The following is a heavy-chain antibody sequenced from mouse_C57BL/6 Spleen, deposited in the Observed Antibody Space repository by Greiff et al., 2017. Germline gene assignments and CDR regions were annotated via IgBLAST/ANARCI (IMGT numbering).Heavy chain of an antibody. CDR3: ARFYDGYYGDYFDY. J-gene: IGHJ2*01. CDR2: IGGVGST. D-gene: IGHD2-3*01. CDR1: GFSLTSYG. Sequence: QVQLQQSGPGLVAPSQSLSITCTVSGFSLTSYGVDWVRQSPGKGLEWLGVIGGVGSTNYNSALKSRLIISKDNSKSQVFLKMNSLQTDDTAMYYCARFYDGYYGDYFDYWGQGTTLTVSS. V-gene: IGHV2-6*01.